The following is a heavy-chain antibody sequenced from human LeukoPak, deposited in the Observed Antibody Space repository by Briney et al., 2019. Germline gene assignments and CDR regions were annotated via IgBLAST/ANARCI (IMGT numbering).Heavy chain of an antibody. V-gene: IGHV4-31*03. CDR2: IYYSGST. CDR3: ARWSRAGTGFAIDY. D-gene: IGHD6-19*01. J-gene: IGHJ4*02. CDR1: GGSISSGGYY. Sequence: PSETLSLTCTVSGGSISSGGYYWSWIRQHPGKGLEWIGYIYYSGSTYYNPSLKSRVTISVDTSKNQFSLKLSFVTAADTAVYYCARWSRAGTGFAIDYWGQGTLVTVSS.